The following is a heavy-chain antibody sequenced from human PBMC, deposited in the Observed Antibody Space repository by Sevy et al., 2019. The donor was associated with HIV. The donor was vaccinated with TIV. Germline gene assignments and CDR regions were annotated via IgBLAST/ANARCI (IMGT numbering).Heavy chain of an antibody. Sequence: GGSLRLSCVASGFTFSDYYMSWIRQAPGKGLEWVSYISSSGSTIYYADSVKGRFTISRDNAKNSLYLQMNSLRAEDTAVYYCARDYLAEYYDSSGYFGYWGQGTLVTVSS. J-gene: IGHJ4*02. V-gene: IGHV3-11*01. D-gene: IGHD3-22*01. CDR3: ARDYLAEYYDSSGYFGY. CDR2: ISSSGSTI. CDR1: GFTFSDYY.